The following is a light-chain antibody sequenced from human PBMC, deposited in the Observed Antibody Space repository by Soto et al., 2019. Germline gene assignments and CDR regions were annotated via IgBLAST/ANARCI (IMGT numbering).Light chain of an antibody. Sequence: DFVMTQSPLSLPVTTGEPASISCRSSQSLLHSTGYNYLDWYLQQPGQSPQLLIYLGSNRASGVPDRFSGNGSGTDFTLKTSRVEAVDVGVYYCMQALQTPRTFGQGTKVEIK. V-gene: IGKV2-28*01. CDR1: QSLLHSTGYNY. CDR2: LGS. J-gene: IGKJ1*01. CDR3: MQALQTPRT.